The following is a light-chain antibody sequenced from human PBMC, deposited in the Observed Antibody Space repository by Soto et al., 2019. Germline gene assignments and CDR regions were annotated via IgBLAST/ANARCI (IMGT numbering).Light chain of an antibody. CDR2: DVS. Sequence: QSALPQPASVSGSPGQTITISCTGTSSDVGSYDLVSWYQQQPGKAPKLMIYDVSNRPSGVSNRFSGSKSGNTASLTISGLQAEDEADYYCNSYSSSNTLILFGGGTQLTVL. CDR1: SSDVGSYDL. V-gene: IGLV2-14*02. J-gene: IGLJ2*01. CDR3: NSYSSSNTLIL.